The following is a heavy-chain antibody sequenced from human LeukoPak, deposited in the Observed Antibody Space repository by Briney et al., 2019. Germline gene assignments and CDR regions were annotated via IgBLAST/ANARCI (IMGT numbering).Heavy chain of an antibody. CDR2: IIPTFGTA. D-gene: IGHD3-22*01. V-gene: IGHV1-69*13. CDR1: GGTFSSYA. CDR3: ARSEYYYDSSANFDY. J-gene: IGHJ4*02. Sequence: SVKVSCKASGGTFSSYAISWVRQAPGQGLEWMGGIIPTFGTANYAQKFQGRVTVTADESTSTAYMELSSLRSEDTAVYYCARSEYYYDSSANFDYWGQGTLVTVSS.